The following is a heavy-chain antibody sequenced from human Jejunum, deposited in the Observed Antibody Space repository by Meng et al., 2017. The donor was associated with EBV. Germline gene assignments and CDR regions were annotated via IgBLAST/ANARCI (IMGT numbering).Heavy chain of an antibody. CDR2: INGDGSRT. J-gene: IGHJ4*02. Sequence: LVDVGLNFIMQACSLGLSCALSVFSFSGFGMHCVRQVPGTGLGWISRINGDGSRTTYADSVKDRFTISRDNAKNTLYLQMNSLRAEDTAVYYCAKDRNYYIDYWGQGTLVTVSS. V-gene: IGHV3-74*01. CDR3: AKDRNYYIDY. CDR1: VFSFSGFG.